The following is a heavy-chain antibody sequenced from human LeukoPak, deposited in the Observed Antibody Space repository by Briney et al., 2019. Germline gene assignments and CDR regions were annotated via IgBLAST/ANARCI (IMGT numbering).Heavy chain of an antibody. J-gene: IGHJ4*02. CDR2: IGRGGGPI. V-gene: IGHV3-48*03. CDR1: GFTFSSYE. Sequence: PGGSLRLSCEASGFTFSSYEMNWVRQAPGKGLEWIAYIGRGGGPIYYSDSVQGRFAISRDDATSSVNLQMDGLRGDDTPLYYCARTARAGRKLLYYFDYWGQGALVTVAS. CDR3: ARTARAGRKLLYYFDY. D-gene: IGHD3-10*01.